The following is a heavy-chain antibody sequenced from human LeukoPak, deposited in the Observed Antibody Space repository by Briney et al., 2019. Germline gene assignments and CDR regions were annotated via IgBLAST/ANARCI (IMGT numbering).Heavy chain of an antibody. J-gene: IGHJ5*02. Sequence: PGGSLRLSCAASGFTFSSYAMSWVRQAPGKGLEWVSAISGSGGSTYYADSVKGRFTISRDNSKNTLYLQMNSLRAEDTAVYYCASARPELVTMVRGLPDDGESGWFDPWGQGTLVTVSS. V-gene: IGHV3-23*01. D-gene: IGHD3-10*01. CDR2: ISGSGGST. CDR3: ASARPELVTMVRGLPDDGESGWFDP. CDR1: GFTFSSYA.